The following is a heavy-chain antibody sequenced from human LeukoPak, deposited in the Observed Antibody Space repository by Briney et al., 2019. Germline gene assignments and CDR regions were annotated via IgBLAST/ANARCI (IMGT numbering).Heavy chain of an antibody. CDR1: GGSISSSSYY. CDR2: IYYSGST. D-gene: IGHD3-22*01. CDR3: AREGSTDSSCYYYYYYGMDV. J-gene: IGHJ6*02. Sequence: SETLSLTCTVSGGSISSSSYYWGWIRQPPGKGLEWIGSIYYSGSTYYNPSLKSRVIISVDTSKNQFSLELSSVTAADTAVYYCAREGSTDSSCYYYYYYGMDVWGQGTTVTVSS. V-gene: IGHV4-39*07.